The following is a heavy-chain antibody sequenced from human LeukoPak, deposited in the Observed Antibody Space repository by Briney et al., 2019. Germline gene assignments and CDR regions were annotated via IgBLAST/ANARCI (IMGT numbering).Heavy chain of an antibody. D-gene: IGHD6-13*01. CDR2: IYYSGST. CDR3: ARGDSSSWYPQYFDY. CDR1: GGSISSYH. Sequence: SETLSLTCTVSGGSISSYHWSWIRQPPGKGLEWIGYIYYSGSTNYNSSLKSRVTISVDTSKNQFSLKLSSVTAADTAVYYCARGDSSSWYPQYFDYWGQGTLVTVSS. J-gene: IGHJ4*02. V-gene: IGHV4-59*01.